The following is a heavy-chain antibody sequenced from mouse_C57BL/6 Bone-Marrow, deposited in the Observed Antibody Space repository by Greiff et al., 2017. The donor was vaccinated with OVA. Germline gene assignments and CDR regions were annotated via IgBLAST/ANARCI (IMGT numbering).Heavy chain of an antibody. CDR3: ARWYYGSSFAY. Sequence: EVQLQQSGAELVKPGASVKLSCTASGFNIKDYYMHWVKQRTEQGLEWIGRIDPEDGETKYAPKFQGKATITADTSSNTADLQLSSLTSEDTAVYYCARWYYGSSFAYWGQGTLVTVSA. V-gene: IGHV14-2*01. D-gene: IGHD1-1*01. J-gene: IGHJ3*01. CDR2: IDPEDGET. CDR1: GFNIKDYY.